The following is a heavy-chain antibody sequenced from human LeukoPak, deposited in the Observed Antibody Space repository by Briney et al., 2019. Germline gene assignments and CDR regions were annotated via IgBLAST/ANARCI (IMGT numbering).Heavy chain of an antibody. Sequence: PSETLSLTCAVYGGSFSGYYWSWIRQPPGKGLEWIGEINHSGSTNYNPSLKSRVTISVDTSKNQFSLKLSSVTAADTAVYYCARGEVAGPVDYWGQGTLVTVSS. V-gene: IGHV4-34*01. CDR3: ARGEVAGPVDY. D-gene: IGHD6-19*01. CDR2: INHSGST. J-gene: IGHJ4*02. CDR1: GGSFSGYY.